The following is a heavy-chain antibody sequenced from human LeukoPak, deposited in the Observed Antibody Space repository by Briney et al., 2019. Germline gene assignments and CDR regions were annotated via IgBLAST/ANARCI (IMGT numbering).Heavy chain of an antibody. CDR3: AKAPRRDGYHCFDY. CDR1: GFTFSSYS. D-gene: IGHD5-24*01. CDR2: ISGNSSYI. V-gene: IGHV3-21*04. J-gene: IGHJ4*02. Sequence: GGSLRLSCAASGFTFSSYSMNWVRQAPGKGLEWVSSISGNSSYIYYADSVKGRFTISRDNAKNSLYLQRNSLRAEDTAVYYCAKAPRRDGYHCFDYWGQGTLVTVSS.